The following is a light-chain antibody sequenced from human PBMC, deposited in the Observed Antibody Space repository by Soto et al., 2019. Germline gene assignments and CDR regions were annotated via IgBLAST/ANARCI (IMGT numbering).Light chain of an antibody. J-gene: IGKJ1*01. CDR3: QEYGNSRT. CDR2: GAS. V-gene: IGKV3-20*01. CDR1: QSVSSSY. Sequence: EIVLTQSPGTLSLSPGERATLSCRASQSVSSSYLAWYQQKPGQAPRLLIYGASSRATVIPDRFSGSGSGTYLTLTISRLEPEDCAVYYCQEYGNSRTFGQGTTVEIK.